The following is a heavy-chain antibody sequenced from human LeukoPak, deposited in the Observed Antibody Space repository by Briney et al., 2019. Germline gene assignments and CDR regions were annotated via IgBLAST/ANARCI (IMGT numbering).Heavy chain of an antibody. V-gene: IGHV3-30*02. J-gene: IGHJ4*02. CDR1: GFIFSTYA. D-gene: IGHD2-15*01. CDR3: ARVICSGGSCRFDY. CDR2: IWYDGSNK. Sequence: SGGSLRLSCGASGFIFSTYAMHWVRQAPGKGLEWVTFIWYDGSNKYYADSVKGRFIISRDNSKNTLYLQMNSLRPEDTAVYYCARVICSGGSCRFDYWGQGTLVTVSS.